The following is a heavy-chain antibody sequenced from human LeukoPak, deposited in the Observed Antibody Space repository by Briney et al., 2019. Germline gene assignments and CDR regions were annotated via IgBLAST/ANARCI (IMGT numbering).Heavy chain of an antibody. CDR1: GYTFTNYY. V-gene: IGHV1-46*01. Sequence: ASVKVSCKASGYTFTNYYMHWVRQAPGQGFEWMGIIKVSGGSTSYAQKFQGRVTMTRDTSTSTVYVELRSLRSEGTAVYYCAGGGGDDSAAPFDFWGQGALVTVSS. D-gene: IGHD2-21*02. CDR2: IKVSGGST. CDR3: AGGGGDDSAAPFDF. J-gene: IGHJ4*02.